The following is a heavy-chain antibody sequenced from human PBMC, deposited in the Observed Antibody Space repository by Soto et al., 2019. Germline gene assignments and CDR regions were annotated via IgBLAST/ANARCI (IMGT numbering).Heavy chain of an antibody. J-gene: IGHJ4*02. CDR2: RSYDGSNK. CDR3: AKDPDPKPRGHPHY. V-gene: IGHV3-30*18. Sequence: QVQLVESGEGVVQPGRSLRLSCAASGFTFSSYGMHWVSQAPGKGLEWVAVRSYDGSNKYYADSVKGRFTISRDNSKNTLYLQMNSLRAEDTAVYYCAKDPDPKPRGHPHYWGQGTLVTVSS. CDR1: GFTFSSYG.